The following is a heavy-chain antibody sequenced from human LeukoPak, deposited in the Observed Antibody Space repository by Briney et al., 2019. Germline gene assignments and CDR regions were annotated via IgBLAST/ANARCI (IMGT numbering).Heavy chain of an antibody. CDR2: IKQDGSEK. Sequence: GGSLRLSCAASGFTFRSYWMSWVRQAPGKGLEWVANIKQDGSEKYYVDSVKGRFTISRDNAKNSLYLQMNSLRADDTAVYYCARLRFGATFDYWGQGTLVTVSS. J-gene: IGHJ4*02. D-gene: IGHD3-10*01. V-gene: IGHV3-7*03. CDR1: GFTFRSYW. CDR3: ARLRFGATFDY.